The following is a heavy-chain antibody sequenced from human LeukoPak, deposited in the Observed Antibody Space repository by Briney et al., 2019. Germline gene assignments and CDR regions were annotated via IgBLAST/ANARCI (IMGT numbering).Heavy chain of an antibody. D-gene: IGHD6-19*01. CDR3: ARDSGWSVAGTAWFDP. CDR1: GGSISSYY. J-gene: IGHJ5*02. CDR2: IYYSGST. V-gene: IGHV4-59*01. Sequence: SETLSLTCTVSGGSISSYYWSWIRQPPGKGLEWIGYIYYSGSTNYNPSLKSRVTISVDTSKNQFSLKLSSVTAAHTAVYYCARDSGWSVAGTAWFDPWGQGTLVTVSS.